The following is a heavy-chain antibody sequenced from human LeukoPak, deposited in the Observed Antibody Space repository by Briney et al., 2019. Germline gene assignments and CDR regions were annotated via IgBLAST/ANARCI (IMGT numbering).Heavy chain of an antibody. Sequence: SGGSLRLSCAASGFTFDDYAMHWVRQAPGKGLEWVSLVSGDGGSTYYADSVKGRFTISRDNSKNSLYLQMNCLRTEDTALYYCAKAASYGDYPFYYFDYWGQGTLVTVSS. D-gene: IGHD4-17*01. CDR2: VSGDGGST. V-gene: IGHV3-43*02. J-gene: IGHJ4*02. CDR3: AKAASYGDYPFYYFDY. CDR1: GFTFDDYA.